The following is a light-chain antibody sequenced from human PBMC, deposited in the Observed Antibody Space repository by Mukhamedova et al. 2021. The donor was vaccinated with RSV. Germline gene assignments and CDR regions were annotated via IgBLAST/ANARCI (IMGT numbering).Light chain of an antibody. Sequence: KLVISDVSNRPSGASNRFSGSKSGNTASLTISGLQAEDEADYYCSSYSRSSIVFGGGTRLTVL. J-gene: IGLJ3*02. CDR3: SSYSRSSIV. V-gene: IGLV2-14*03. CDR2: DVS.